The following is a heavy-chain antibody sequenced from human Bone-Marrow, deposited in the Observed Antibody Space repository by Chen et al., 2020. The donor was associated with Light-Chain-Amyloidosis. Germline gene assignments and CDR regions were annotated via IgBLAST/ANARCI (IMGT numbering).Heavy chain of an antibody. D-gene: IGHD5-12*01. CDR1: GFTFSSYA. CDR3: AKGKSGYDSRSPTDV. Sequence: EVQLLESGGGLVQPGGSLRLSCAASGFTFSSYAMSWVRQAPGKGLGWVSAIRGSGGSTYYADSVKGRFTISRDNSKNTLYLQMNSLRAEDTAVYYCAKGKSGYDSRSPTDVWGQGTTVTVSS. J-gene: IGHJ6*02. CDR2: IRGSGGST. V-gene: IGHV3-23*01.